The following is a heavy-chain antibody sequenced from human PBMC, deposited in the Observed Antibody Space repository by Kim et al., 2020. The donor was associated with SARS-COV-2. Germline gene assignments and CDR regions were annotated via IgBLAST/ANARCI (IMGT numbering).Heavy chain of an antibody. CDR1: GFTFSSYA. V-gene: IGHV3-30*04. CDR3: AGYSGSYFSNFDY. J-gene: IGHJ4*02. D-gene: IGHD1-26*01. CDR2: ISYDGSNK. Sequence: RGSLRLSCAASGFTFSSYAMHWVRQAPGKGLEWVAVISYDGSNKYYADSVKGRFTISRDNSKNTLYLQMNSLRAEDTAVYYCAGYSGSYFSNFDYWGQGTLVTVSS.